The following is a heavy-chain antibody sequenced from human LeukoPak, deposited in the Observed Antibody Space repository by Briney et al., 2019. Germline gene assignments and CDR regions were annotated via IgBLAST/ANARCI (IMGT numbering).Heavy chain of an antibody. V-gene: IGHV3-7*01. CDR3: ARGGTTFEH. CDR1: GFSFSRYW. J-gene: IGHJ4*02. D-gene: IGHD1-1*01. CDR2: IKQDGSEK. Sequence: GGSLRLSCAASGFSFSRYWMSWVRQAPGKGLEWVANIKQDGSEKNYVESVKGRFTISRDNAKNSLYLQTNSLRAEDTAVYYCARGGTTFEHWGQGTLVTVSS.